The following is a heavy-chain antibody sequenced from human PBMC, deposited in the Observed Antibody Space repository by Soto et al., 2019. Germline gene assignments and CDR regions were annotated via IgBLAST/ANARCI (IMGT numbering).Heavy chain of an antibody. V-gene: IGHV4-59*01. CDR3: ARDQVPAAFFGWFDP. Sequence: PSETLSLTCTVSGGSISSYYWSWIRQPPGKGLEWIGYIYYSGSTNYNPSLKSRVTISVDTSKNQFSLKLSSVTAADTAVYYCARDQVPAAFFGWFDPWGQETLVTVPS. CDR1: GGSISSYY. CDR2: IYYSGST. D-gene: IGHD2-2*01. J-gene: IGHJ5*02.